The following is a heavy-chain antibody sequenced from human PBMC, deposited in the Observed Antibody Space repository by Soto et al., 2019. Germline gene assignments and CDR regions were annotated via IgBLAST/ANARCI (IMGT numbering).Heavy chain of an antibody. Sequence: GGSLRLSCAASGFTFSSYAMSWVRQAPGKGLEWVSAISGSGGSTYYAESEKGRFTISRDNSKNTLYLQMNSLRAEDTAVYYCAKGIGGVRFLEWFPYGMDVWGQGTTVTVSS. V-gene: IGHV3-23*01. CDR1: GFTFSSYA. J-gene: IGHJ6*02. CDR2: ISGSGGST. CDR3: AKGIGGVRFLEWFPYGMDV. D-gene: IGHD3-3*01.